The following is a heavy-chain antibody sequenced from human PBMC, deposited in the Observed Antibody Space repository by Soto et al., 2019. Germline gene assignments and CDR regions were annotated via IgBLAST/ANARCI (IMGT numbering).Heavy chain of an antibody. CDR3: ARQVGDFWYFDL. Sequence: EVQLVESGGDLVQPGGSLRLSCVASGFTVSISYLGWVRQAPGKGLEWVSSLYTDGNTYYADSVRDRFTIFTDNSKDTLYLQMKSLRVDDTVMYYCARQVGDFWYFDLWGRGTLVTVAS. CDR2: LYTDGNT. V-gene: IGHV3-66*04. CDR1: GFTVSISY. D-gene: IGHD3-16*01. J-gene: IGHJ2*01.